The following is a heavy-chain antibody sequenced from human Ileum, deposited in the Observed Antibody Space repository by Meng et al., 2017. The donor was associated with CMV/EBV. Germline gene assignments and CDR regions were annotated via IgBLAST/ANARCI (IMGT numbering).Heavy chain of an antibody. V-gene: IGHV1-46*01. Sequence: ASVKVSCKASGYTFTSYFIHWVRQAPGQGLEWMGIINPTDGTTHYAQKFQGRVTMSRDTSTSTVYMELSNLRSDDTAVYYCTREIMVRGIISGYFDYWGQGTRVTGYS. D-gene: IGHD3-10*01. CDR3: TREIMVRGIISGYFDY. J-gene: IGHJ4*02. CDR2: INPTDGTT. CDR1: GYTFTSYF.